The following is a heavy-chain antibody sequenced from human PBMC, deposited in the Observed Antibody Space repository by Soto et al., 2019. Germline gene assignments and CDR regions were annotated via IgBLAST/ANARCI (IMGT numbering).Heavy chain of an antibody. V-gene: IGHV3-33*01. CDR1: GFTFSSYG. D-gene: IGHD6-13*01. J-gene: IGHJ6*02. Sequence: GGSLRLSCAASGFTFSSYGMHWVRQAPGKGLEWVAVIWYDGSNKYYADSVKGRFTISRDNSKNTLYLQMNSLRAEDTAVYYCAREPAGKRMEYYYYGMDVWGQGTTVTVSS. CDR2: IWYDGSNK. CDR3: AREPAGKRMEYYYYGMDV.